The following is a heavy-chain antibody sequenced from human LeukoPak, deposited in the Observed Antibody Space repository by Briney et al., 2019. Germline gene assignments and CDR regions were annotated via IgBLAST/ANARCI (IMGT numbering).Heavy chain of an antibody. D-gene: IGHD6-19*01. J-gene: IGHJ4*02. CDR1: GYTFTGYY. CDR2: MNPNSGNT. CDR3: ARALAVADFEGY. Sequence: ASVKVSCKASGYTFTGYYMHWVRQAPGQGLEWMGWMNPNSGNTGYAQKFQGRVTMTRNTSISTAYMELSSLRSEDTAVYYCARALAVADFEGYWGQGTLVTVSS. V-gene: IGHV1-8*02.